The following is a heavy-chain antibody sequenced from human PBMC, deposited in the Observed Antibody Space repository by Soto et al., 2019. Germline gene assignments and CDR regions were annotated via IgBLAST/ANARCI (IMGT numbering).Heavy chain of an antibody. V-gene: IGHV1-8*01. D-gene: IGHD1-1*01. J-gene: IGHJ4*02. Sequence: ASVKVCGEASGYTFTSFDINWVRQATGQGLEWMGWMNPNSGHTGYAQKFQGRVTMTRDTSISTAYMELSSLRYEDTAVYYCTRGRNSGDGYNGGGYWGQGTLVTV. CDR2: MNPNSGHT. CDR3: TRGRNSGDGYNGGGY. CDR1: GYTFTSFD.